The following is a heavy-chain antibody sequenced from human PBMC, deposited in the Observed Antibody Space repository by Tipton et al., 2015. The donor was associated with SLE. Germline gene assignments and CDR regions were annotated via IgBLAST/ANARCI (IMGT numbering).Heavy chain of an antibody. CDR1: GGSVSSGSYY. D-gene: IGHD7-27*01. CDR2: IYYSGST. V-gene: IGHV4-61*01. J-gene: IGHJ3*02. Sequence: TLSLTCTVSGGSVSSGSYYWSWIRQPPGKGLEWIGYIYYSGSTNYNPSLKSRVTISVDTSKNQFSLKLSSVTAADTAVYYCARGLMGIQAFDIWGQRTMVTVSS. CDR3: ARGLMGIQAFDI.